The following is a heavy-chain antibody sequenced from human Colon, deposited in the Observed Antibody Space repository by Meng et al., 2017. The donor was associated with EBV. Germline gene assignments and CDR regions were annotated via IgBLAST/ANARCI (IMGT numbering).Heavy chain of an antibody. J-gene: IGHJ5*02. V-gene: IGHV4-39*07. CDR2: ISDGGST. D-gene: IGHD4-11*01. CDR1: GGSISSSSYS. CDR3: ARVGEAYSFDP. Sequence: QLQPHEPGPGLVRPSETLSLTCTVSGGSISSSSYSCAWLRQPPGKGLGWIGGISDGGSTSYNPSLKSRVTISIDTSKNQFSLSLTSVTAADTAIYYCARVGEAYSFDPWGQGALVTVSS.